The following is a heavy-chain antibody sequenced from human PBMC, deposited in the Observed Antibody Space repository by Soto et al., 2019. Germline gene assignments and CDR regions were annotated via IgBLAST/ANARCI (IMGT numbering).Heavy chain of an antibody. V-gene: IGHV1-18*01. D-gene: IGHD3-3*02. CDR3: ARDQIGFLEWFTINWFDP. CDR1: GYTFTSYG. CDR2: ISAYNGNT. Sequence: ASVKVSCKASGYTFTSYGISWVRQAPGQGLEWMGWISAYNGNTNYAQKLQGRVTMTTDTSTSTAYMELRSLRSDDTAVYYCARDQIGFLEWFTINWFDPWAREPWSPSPQ. J-gene: IGHJ5*02.